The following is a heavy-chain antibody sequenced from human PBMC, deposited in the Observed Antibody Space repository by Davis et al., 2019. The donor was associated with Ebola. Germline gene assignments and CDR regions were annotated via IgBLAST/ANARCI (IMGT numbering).Heavy chain of an antibody. Sequence: SETLSLTCTVSGGSISSSSYYWSWIRQPPGKGLEWIGEINHSGSTNYNPSLKSRVTISVDTSKNQFSLKLSSVTAADTAVYYCARVLYDFWSGYVDYWGQGTLVTVSS. J-gene: IGHJ4*02. V-gene: IGHV4-39*07. CDR3: ARVLYDFWSGYVDY. CDR2: INHSGST. CDR1: GGSISSSSYY. D-gene: IGHD3-3*01.